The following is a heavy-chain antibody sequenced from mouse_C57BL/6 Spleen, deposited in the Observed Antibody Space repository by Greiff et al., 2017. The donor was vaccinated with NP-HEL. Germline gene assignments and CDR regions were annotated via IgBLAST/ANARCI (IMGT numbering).Heavy chain of an antibody. V-gene: IGHV3-1*01. CDR2: ISYSGST. J-gene: IGHJ2*01. D-gene: IGHD1-1*01. Sequence: DVQLQESGPGMVKPSQSLSLTCTVTGYSITSGYDWHWIRHFPGNKLEWMGYISYSGSTNYNPSLKSRISITHDTSKNHFFLKLNSVTTEDTATYYCARDNYYGFDYWGQGTTLTVSS. CDR1: GYSITSGYD. CDR3: ARDNYYGFDY.